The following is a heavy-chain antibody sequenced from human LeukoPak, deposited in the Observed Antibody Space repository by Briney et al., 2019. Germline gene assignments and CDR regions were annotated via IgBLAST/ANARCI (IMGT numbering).Heavy chain of an antibody. V-gene: IGHV4-61*10. J-gene: IGHJ5*02. CDR2: IYYSGST. Sequence: PSETLSLTCTVAGGSISSGSYYSSWIRQPAGKRLEWIGYIYYSGSTNYNPSLKSRVTISVHTSKNQFSLKLSSVTVADTAVYYCARLTGYSSESWFDPWGQGTLVTVSS. CDR3: ARLTGYSSESWFDP. CDR1: GGSISSGSYY. D-gene: IGHD3-9*01.